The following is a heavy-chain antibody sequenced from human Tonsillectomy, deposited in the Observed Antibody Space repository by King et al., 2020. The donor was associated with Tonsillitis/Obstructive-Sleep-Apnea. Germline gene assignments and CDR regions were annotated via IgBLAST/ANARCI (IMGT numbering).Heavy chain of an antibody. Sequence: TLKESGPTLVKPTQTLTLTCTFSGFSLSTSGVGVGWIRQPPGKALEWLALIYWDDDKRYSPSLKSRLTLTKDTSKNQVVLTMTNMDPVDTATYYCAHRRPPDDYDILTGYSTDAFDIWGQGTMVTVSS. CDR2: IYWDDDK. J-gene: IGHJ3*02. D-gene: IGHD3-9*01. CDR3: AHRRPPDDYDILTGYSTDAFDI. CDR1: GFSLSTSGVG. V-gene: IGHV2-5*02.